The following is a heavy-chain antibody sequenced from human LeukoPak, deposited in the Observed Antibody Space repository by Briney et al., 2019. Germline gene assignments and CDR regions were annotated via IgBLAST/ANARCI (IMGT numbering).Heavy chain of an antibody. D-gene: IGHD4-23*01. Sequence: PSETLSLTCTVSGGSISSSNYYWGWVRQPPGKGLEWIGSMYYSGSTYYNPSLKSRVTISIDTSKNQFSLRLSSVTAADTAVYYCARRVRGGNTYYFDYWGQGTLVTVSS. J-gene: IGHJ4*02. V-gene: IGHV4-39*07. CDR3: ARRVRGGNTYYFDY. CDR1: GGSISSSNYY. CDR2: MYYSGST.